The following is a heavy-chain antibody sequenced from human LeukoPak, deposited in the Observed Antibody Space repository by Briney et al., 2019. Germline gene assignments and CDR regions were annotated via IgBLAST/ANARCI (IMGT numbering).Heavy chain of an antibody. D-gene: IGHD3-3*01. CDR1: GGSISSYY. CDR2: IYTSGST. J-gene: IGHJ6*03. V-gene: IGHV4-4*07. Sequence: PSETLSLTCTVSGGSISSYYWSWIRQPAGKGLEWIGRIYTSGSTNYNPSLKSRVTMSVDTSKNQFSLKLSSVTAADTAVYYCAREIVLADLWSGYYTTSYYMDVWGKGTTVTVSS. CDR3: AREIVLADLWSGYYTTSYYMDV.